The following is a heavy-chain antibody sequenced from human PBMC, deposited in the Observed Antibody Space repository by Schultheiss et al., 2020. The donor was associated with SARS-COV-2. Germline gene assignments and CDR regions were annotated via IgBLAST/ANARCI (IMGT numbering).Heavy chain of an antibody. CDR3: AKDRSRRFGVVMVYYFDY. D-gene: IGHD3-3*01. V-gene: IGHV3-30*01. Sequence: GGSLRLSCAASGFTFSSYAMHWVRQAPGKGLEWVAVIWYDGSNKYYADSVKGRFSISRDNSKNTLYLQMNSLRAEDTAVYYCAKDRSRRFGVVMVYYFDYWGQGALVTVS. J-gene: IGHJ4*02. CDR1: GFTFSSYA. CDR2: IWYDGSNK.